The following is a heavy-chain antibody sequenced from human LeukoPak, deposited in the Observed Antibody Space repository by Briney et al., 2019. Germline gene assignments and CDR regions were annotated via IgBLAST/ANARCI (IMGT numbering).Heavy chain of an antibody. V-gene: IGHV3-74*01. J-gene: IGHJ6*03. CDR1: GFTFSNYW. CDR3: ARERATLDYYYYMDV. D-gene: IGHD5-12*01. Sequence: GGSLRLSCAASGFTFSNYWMHWVRQAPGKGLVWVSRINSDGINTSYADSVKGRFTISRDNAKNTLNLQMNSLRAEDTALYYCARERATLDYYYYMDVWGKGTTVTVSS. CDR2: INSDGINT.